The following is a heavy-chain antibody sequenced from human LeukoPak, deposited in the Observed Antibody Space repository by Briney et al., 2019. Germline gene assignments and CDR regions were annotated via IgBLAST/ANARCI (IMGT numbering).Heavy chain of an antibody. J-gene: IGHJ6*02. CDR1: GYSFTSYW. Sequence: GESLKISCKGSGYSFTSYWIAWVRRMPGKGLEWMGIIYPGDSDTRYSPSFQGQVTISADKSISTAYLQWSSLKASDTAMYYCAKALGYCSSTSCYNYYYGMDVWGQGTTVTVSS. D-gene: IGHD2-2*01. CDR3: AKALGYCSSTSCYNYYYGMDV. V-gene: IGHV5-51*01. CDR2: IYPGDSDT.